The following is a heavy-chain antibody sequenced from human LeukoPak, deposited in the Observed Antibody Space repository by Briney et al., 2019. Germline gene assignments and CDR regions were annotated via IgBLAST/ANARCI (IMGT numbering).Heavy chain of an antibody. CDR1: GGSISSYY. J-gene: IGHJ3*02. CDR3: ARESGPYCSSTSCYGPPHAFDI. Sequence: SETLSLTCTVSGGSISSYYWSWIRQPPGRGLEWVGNIDYSGSTIYNPALKRRVTVSVDTSKNQFSLKLSSVTAADTAVYYCARESGPYCSSTSCYGPPHAFDIWGQGTMVTVSS. D-gene: IGHD2-2*01. CDR2: IDYSGST. V-gene: IGHV4-59*01.